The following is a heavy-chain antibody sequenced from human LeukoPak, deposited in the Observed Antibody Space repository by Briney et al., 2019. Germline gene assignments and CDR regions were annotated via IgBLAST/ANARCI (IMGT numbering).Heavy chain of an antibody. J-gene: IGHJ4*02. CDR2: INWNSDSI. CDR1: GFTFDDYA. D-gene: IGHD5-12*01. CDR3: AINGGGDSGYGNFDY. V-gene: IGHV3-9*01. Sequence: PGGSLRLSRAVSGFTFDDYAMHWVRHVPGKGLEWVSGINWNSDSIGYADSVKGRFTTSRDNAKNSLYLQMNSLRAEDTAFYYCAINGGGDSGYGNFDYWGQGTLVTVSS.